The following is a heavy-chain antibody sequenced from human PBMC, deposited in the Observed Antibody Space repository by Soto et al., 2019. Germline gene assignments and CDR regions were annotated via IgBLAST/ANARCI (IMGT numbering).Heavy chain of an antibody. CDR2: ISYDGSNK. D-gene: IGHD6-19*01. CDR1: GFTFSSYG. J-gene: IGHJ4*02. CDR3: AKNADSSGWYTFDY. Sequence: QVQLVESGGGVVQPGRSLRLSCAASGFTFSSYGMHWVRQAPGKGLEWVAVISYDGSNKYYADSVKGRFTISRDNSKNTLYLQMNSLRAEDTAVYYCAKNADSSGWYTFDYWGQGTLVTVSS. V-gene: IGHV3-30*18.